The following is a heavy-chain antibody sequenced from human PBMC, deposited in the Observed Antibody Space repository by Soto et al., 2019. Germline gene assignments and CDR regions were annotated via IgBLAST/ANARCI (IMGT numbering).Heavy chain of an antibody. Sequence: QVQLVQSGAEEKKPGASVKVSCQASGYTFTAYAIHWVRQAPGQRLEWMGWINAGNGNTRYLQKFQTRITIPRDTSASTADRELSSLTVADTAVYYCARSAISPFGGLIGPFDYWGQGNLVAVSS. D-gene: IGHD3-16*02. CDR3: ARSAISPFGGLIGPFDY. CDR2: INAGNGNT. V-gene: IGHV1-3*05. J-gene: IGHJ4*02. CDR1: GYTFTAYA.